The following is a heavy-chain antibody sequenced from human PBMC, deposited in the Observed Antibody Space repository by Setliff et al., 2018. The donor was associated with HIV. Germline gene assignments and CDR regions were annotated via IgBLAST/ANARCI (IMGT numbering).Heavy chain of an antibody. D-gene: IGHD4-17*01. CDR2: IIPIFGTA. Sequence: SVKVSCKASGGPFTSAFNWVRQVPGQGLEWMGGIIPIFGTANYAQKFQGRVTITVDASTSIVDMEISSLRSEDTAVYYCTRGPEVTTVTNPLTAEYFQHWGQGTPVTVSS. CDR1: GGPFTSA. V-gene: IGHV1-69*13. J-gene: IGHJ1*01. CDR3: TRGPEVTTVTNPLTAEYFQH.